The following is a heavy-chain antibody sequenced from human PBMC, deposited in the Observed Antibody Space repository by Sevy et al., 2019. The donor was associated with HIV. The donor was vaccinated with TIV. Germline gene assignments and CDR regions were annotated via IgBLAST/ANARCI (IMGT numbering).Heavy chain of an antibody. V-gene: IGHV1-2*02. D-gene: IGHD5-12*01. CDR2: INPNSGGT. J-gene: IGHJ6*02. Sequence: ASVKVSCKASGYTFTGYYMHWVRQAPGQGLEWMGWINPNSGGTNYAQKFQGRVTMTRDTSISTAYMELSRLRADDTAVYYWARVRQRSRDGYNYYYYGMDVWGQGTTVTVSS. CDR1: GYTFTGYY. CDR3: ARVRQRSRDGYNYYYYGMDV.